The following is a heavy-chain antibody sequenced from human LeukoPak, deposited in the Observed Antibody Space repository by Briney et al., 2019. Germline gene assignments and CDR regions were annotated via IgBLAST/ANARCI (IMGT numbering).Heavy chain of an antibody. D-gene: IGHD3-10*01. J-gene: IGHJ6*03. CDR2: ISSSGTI. CDR3: ARDHLDTSAGTYYYYMNV. Sequence: GGSLRLSCAASGFTFRSYETNWVRQAPGKGLEWVSYISSSGTIYYADSVKGRFTISRDNAKNSLYLQMNSLRAEDTAVYYCARDHLDTSAGTYYYYMNVWGKGTTVTISS. CDR1: GFTFRSYE. V-gene: IGHV3-48*03.